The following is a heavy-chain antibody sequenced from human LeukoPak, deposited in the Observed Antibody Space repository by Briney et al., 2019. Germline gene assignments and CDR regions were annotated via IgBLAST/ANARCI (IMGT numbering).Heavy chain of an antibody. CDR3: ARDPRVRGWYFSWDY. D-gene: IGHD6-19*01. V-gene: IGHV1-46*01. J-gene: IGHJ4*02. CDR1: GYTFTSYY. CDR2: INPSGGST. Sequence: ASVKVSCKASGYTFTSYYMHWVRQAPGQGLEWMGIINPSGGSTSYAQKFQGRVTMTRDTSKNQFSLKLSSVTAADTAVYYCARDPRVRGWYFSWDYWGQGTLVTVSS.